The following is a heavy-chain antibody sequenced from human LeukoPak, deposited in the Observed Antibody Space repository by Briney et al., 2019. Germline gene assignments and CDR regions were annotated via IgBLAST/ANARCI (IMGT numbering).Heavy chain of an antibody. J-gene: IGHJ4*02. Sequence: GGSLRLSCVGSGFRFSSYDMNWVRQAPGRGLEWVANIKQDGSEKYYVDSVKGRFTISRDNAKNSLYLQLNSLRAEDTAVYYCARARGGYDFDYWGQGTLVTVSS. CDR2: IKQDGSEK. V-gene: IGHV3-7*03. CDR3: ARARGGYDFDY. D-gene: IGHD5-12*01. CDR1: GFRFSSYD.